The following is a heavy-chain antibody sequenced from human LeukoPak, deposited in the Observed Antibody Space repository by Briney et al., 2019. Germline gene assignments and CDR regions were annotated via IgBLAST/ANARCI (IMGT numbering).Heavy chain of an antibody. J-gene: IGHJ3*02. CDR3: LYSGSSDAFDI. CDR1: GGTFSSYT. CDR2: IIPILGIA. Sequence: SVTVSCEASGGTFSSYTISWVRQAPGQGLEWMGRIIPILGIANYAQKFQGRVTITADKSTSTAYMELSSLRSEDTAVYYCLYSGSSDAFDIWGQGTMVTVSS. D-gene: IGHD1-26*01. V-gene: IGHV1-69*02.